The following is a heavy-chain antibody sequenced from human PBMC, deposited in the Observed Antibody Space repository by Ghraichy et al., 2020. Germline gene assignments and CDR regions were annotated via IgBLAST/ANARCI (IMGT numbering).Heavy chain of an antibody. J-gene: IGHJ5*02. V-gene: IGHV3-23*01. CDR2: ISGSGGST. CDR3: AKDPVGATGFDP. CDR1: GFTFSSYA. D-gene: IGHD1-26*01. Sequence: LSLTCAASGFTFSSYAMSWVRQAPGKGLEWVSAISGSGGSTYYADSVKGRFTISRDNSKNTLYLQMNSLRAEDTAVYYCAKDPVGATGFDPWGQGTLVTVSS.